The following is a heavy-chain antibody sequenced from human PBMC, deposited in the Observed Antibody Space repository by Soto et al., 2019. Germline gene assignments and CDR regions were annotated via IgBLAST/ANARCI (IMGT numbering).Heavy chain of an antibody. Sequence: QVQLVQSGAEVKKPGSSVKVSCKASGGTFSSYTISWVRQAPGQGLEWMGRIIPILGIANYAHKFQGRVTITADKSTSTAYMELSSLRSEDTAVYYCARDQDYYGSGSLHWGQGTLVTVSS. CDR3: ARDQDYYGSGSLH. CDR1: GGTFSSYT. J-gene: IGHJ4*02. CDR2: IIPILGIA. V-gene: IGHV1-69*08. D-gene: IGHD3-10*01.